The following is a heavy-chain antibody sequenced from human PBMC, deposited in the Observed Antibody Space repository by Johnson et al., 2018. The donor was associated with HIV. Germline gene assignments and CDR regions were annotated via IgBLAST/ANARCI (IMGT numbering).Heavy chain of an antibody. Sequence: VQLVESGGGVVQPGRSLRLSCAASGFTFSSYAMHWVRQAPGKGLEYVSAISSNGGSTYYANSVKGRFTISRDNSKNTLYLQMGSLRAEDMAVYYCARGWELLTPAFDSWGQGTMVTVSS. J-gene: IGHJ3*02. CDR1: GFTFSSYA. CDR2: ISSNGGST. CDR3: ARGWELLTPAFDS. V-gene: IGHV3-64*01. D-gene: IGHD1-26*01.